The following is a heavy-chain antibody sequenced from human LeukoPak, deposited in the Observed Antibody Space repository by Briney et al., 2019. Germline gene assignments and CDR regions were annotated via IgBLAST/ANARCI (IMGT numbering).Heavy chain of an antibody. V-gene: IGHV3-30*02. CDR3: AKEGGVPAGSFDY. CDR1: GFTFSSYG. CDR2: IRYDGSNK. D-gene: IGHD3-16*01. Sequence: PGGSLRLSCAASGFTFSSYGMHWVRQAPGKGLEWVAFIRYDGSNKYYADSVKGRFTISRDNSKNTLYLQMNSLRAEDTAAYYCAKEGGVPAGSFDYWGQGTLATVSS. J-gene: IGHJ4*02.